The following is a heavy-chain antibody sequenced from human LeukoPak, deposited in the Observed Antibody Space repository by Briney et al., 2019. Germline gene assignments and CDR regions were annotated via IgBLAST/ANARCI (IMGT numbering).Heavy chain of an antibody. CDR2: IYNTGST. J-gene: IGHJ4*02. D-gene: IGHD6-13*01. CDR3: ARSYSSFDY. V-gene: IGHV4-59*01. CDR1: GGSISSYF. Sequence: SETLSLTCTVSGGSISSYFWTWIRQPPGKGLEWIGYIYNTGSTNYSPSLTSRVTMSVDTSKNQFSLNLKSVTAADTAVYYCARSYSSFDYWGQGTLVTVSS.